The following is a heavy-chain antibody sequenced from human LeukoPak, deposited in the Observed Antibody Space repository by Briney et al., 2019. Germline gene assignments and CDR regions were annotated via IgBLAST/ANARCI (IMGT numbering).Heavy chain of an antibody. Sequence: GGSLRLFCAASGFSFSDYAMSWVRQAPGKGLEWVSIITNNGDDTRHAASVEGRFTISRANSKDTLYLQMNSLRADDTAVYYCAKGVGPSAPNGRVFDFWGQGTLVTVSS. D-gene: IGHD2-2*01. CDR1: GFSFSDYA. V-gene: IGHV3-23*01. CDR2: ITNNGDDT. J-gene: IGHJ4*02. CDR3: AKGVGPSAPNGRVFDF.